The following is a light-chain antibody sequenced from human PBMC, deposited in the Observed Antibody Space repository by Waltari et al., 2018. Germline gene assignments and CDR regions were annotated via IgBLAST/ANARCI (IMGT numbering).Light chain of an antibody. V-gene: IGKV1-39*01. J-gene: IGKJ4*01. CDR2: GAS. CDR3: QQSSSTPPT. CDR1: QGISTY. Sequence: DSQMTQSPSSLSASVGDRVTLTCRASQGISTYLNWYQQKPGKAPKLLIYGASSFQGGVPSRFSGSGSGTDFTLTISSLQPEDFATYYCQQSSSTPPTFGGGTKVEIK.